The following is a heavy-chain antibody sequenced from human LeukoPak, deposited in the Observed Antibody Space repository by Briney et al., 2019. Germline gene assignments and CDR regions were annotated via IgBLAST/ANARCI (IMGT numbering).Heavy chain of an antibody. D-gene: IGHD1-26*01. V-gene: IGHV3-23*01. Sequence: GGSLRLSCAASGFTFSSYAMSWVRQAPGKGLEWVSTISSSGGSTYYADSVKGRFTISRDNSKNALYLQMNSLRAEDTAVYYCAKVVGATTRGYFDYWGQGTLVTVSS. CDR3: AKVVGATTRGYFDY. J-gene: IGHJ4*02. CDR2: ISSSGGST. CDR1: GFTFSSYA.